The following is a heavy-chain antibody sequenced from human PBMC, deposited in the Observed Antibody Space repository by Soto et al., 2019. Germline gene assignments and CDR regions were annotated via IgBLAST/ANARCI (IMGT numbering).Heavy chain of an antibody. V-gene: IGHV4-39*01. CDR1: GGSISSSSYY. D-gene: IGHD1-1*01. CDR3: ARHSSTSYYYYYMDV. CDR2: IYYSGST. Sequence: QLQLQESGPGLVKPSETLSLTCTVSGGSISSSSYYWGWIRQPPGKGLEWIGSIYYSGSTYYNPSLKSRVTLSVDTSKNQFSLKLSSVTAADTAVYYCARHSSTSYYYYYMDVWGKGTTVTVSS. J-gene: IGHJ6*03.